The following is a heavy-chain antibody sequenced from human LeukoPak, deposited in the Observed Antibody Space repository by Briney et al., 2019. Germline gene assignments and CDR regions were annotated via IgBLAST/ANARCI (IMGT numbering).Heavy chain of an antibody. V-gene: IGHV4-61*01. D-gene: IGHD2-15*01. Sequence: SETLSLTCTVSGGSVSSGSYYWSWIRQPPGKGLEWIGYIYYSGSTNYNPSLKSRITISVDTSKNQFSLKLSSVPAADTAVYYCARVDIVVVVAATLGAFDIWGQGTMVTVSS. CDR1: GGSVSSGSYY. J-gene: IGHJ3*02. CDR3: ARVDIVVVVAATLGAFDI. CDR2: IYYSGST.